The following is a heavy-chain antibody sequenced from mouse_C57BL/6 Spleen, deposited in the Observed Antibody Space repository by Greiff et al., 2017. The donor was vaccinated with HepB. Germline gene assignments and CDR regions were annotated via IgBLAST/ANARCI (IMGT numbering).Heavy chain of an antibody. D-gene: IGHD1-1*01. V-gene: IGHV1-9*01. Sequence: QVQLKQSGAELMKPGASVKLSCKATGYTFTGYWIEWVKQRPGHGLEWIGEILPGSGSTNYNEKFKGKATFTADTSSNTAYMQLSSLTTEDSAIYYCARQRGSHYYGSSHYFDYWGQGTTLTVSS. J-gene: IGHJ2*01. CDR2: ILPGSGST. CDR3: ARQRGSHYYGSSHYFDY. CDR1: GYTFTGYW.